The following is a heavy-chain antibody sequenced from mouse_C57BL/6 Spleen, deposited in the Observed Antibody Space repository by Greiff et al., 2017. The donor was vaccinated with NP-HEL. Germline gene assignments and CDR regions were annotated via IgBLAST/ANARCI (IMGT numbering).Heavy chain of an antibody. Sequence: EVKLVESGGDLVKPGGSLKLSCAASGFTFSSYGMSWVRQTPDKRLEWVATISSGGSYTYYPDSVKGRFTISRDNAKNTLYLQMSSLKSEDTAMYYCARHGGSSYEYFDVWGTGTTVTVSS. J-gene: IGHJ1*03. V-gene: IGHV5-6*01. CDR1: GFTFSSYG. CDR2: ISSGGSYT. D-gene: IGHD1-1*01. CDR3: ARHGGSSYEYFDV.